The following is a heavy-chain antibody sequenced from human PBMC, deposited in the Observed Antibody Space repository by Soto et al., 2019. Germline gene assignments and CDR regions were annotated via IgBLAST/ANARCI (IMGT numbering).Heavy chain of an antibody. CDR1: GYTFTSYY. CDR3: ARTDDYGDYSNGPTFDY. D-gene: IGHD4-17*01. V-gene: IGHV1-46*03. CDR2: INPSGGST. Sequence: ASVKVSCQASGYTFTSYYMHWVRQAPGQGLEWMGIINPSGGSTSYAQKFQGRVTMTRDTSTSTVYMELSSLRSEDTAVYYCARTDDYGDYSNGPTFDYWGQGTLVTVSS. J-gene: IGHJ4*02.